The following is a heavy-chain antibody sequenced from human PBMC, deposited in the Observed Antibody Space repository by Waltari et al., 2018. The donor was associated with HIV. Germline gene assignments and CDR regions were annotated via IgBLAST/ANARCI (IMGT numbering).Heavy chain of an antibody. CDR3: AMARVVY. J-gene: IGHJ4*02. CDR1: GFTFRNYA. CDR2: IGGGAGNT. V-gene: IGHV3-23*01. Sequence: EVQLLESGGGLVQPGGSLRRSCAASGFTFRNYAMGWVRQAPGKGLEWVSAIGGGAGNTYYADSVKGRFTISRDNSKNTLYLQMNSLRAEDTAIYYCAMARVVYWGQGTLVTVSS. D-gene: IGHD2-8*01.